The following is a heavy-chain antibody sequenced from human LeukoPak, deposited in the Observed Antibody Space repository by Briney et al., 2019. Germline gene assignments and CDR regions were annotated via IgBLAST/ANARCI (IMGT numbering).Heavy chain of an antibody. V-gene: IGHV4-30-2*05. CDR3: ARLRYYDSSGYTFDN. D-gene: IGHD3-22*01. J-gene: IGHJ4*01. CDR1: GGSISSGGYS. Sequence: SETLSLTCAVSGGSISSGGYSWSWIRQPPGKGLEWIGYIYHSGSTYYNPSLKSRVTMSVDTSQNQFSLKLRSVTAADTAVYYCARLRYYDSSGYTFDNWGHGTLVTVSS. CDR2: IYHSGST.